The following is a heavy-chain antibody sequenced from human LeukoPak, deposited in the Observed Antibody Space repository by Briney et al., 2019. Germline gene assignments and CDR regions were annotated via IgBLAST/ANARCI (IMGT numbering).Heavy chain of an antibody. CDR1: GFTFSSYA. V-gene: IGHV3-23*01. D-gene: IGHD3-16*01. CDR2: ISGSGGRT. Sequence: GGSLRLSCVASGFTFSSYAMNWVRQAPGKGLEWVSAISGSGGRTYYADSVEGRFTISRDNSKNTLYLELNGLRVEDTAVYYCAISRGGDYIYDAFIWGQGTVVTVSS. J-gene: IGHJ3*02. CDR3: AISRGGDYIYDAFI.